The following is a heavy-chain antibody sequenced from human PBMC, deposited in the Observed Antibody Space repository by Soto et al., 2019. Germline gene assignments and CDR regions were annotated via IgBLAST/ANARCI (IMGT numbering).Heavy chain of an antibody. CDR1: GGSISSYY. J-gene: IGHJ5*02. CDR2: IYYSGST. Sequence: PSETLSLTCTVSGGSISSYYWSWIRQPPGKGLEWIGYIYYSGSTNYNPSLKSRVTISVDTSKNQFSLKLSSVTAADTAVYYCARGAGIVVVPAAQRYWFDPWGQGTLVTVSS. CDR3: ARGAGIVVVPAAQRYWFDP. D-gene: IGHD2-2*01. V-gene: IGHV4-59*12.